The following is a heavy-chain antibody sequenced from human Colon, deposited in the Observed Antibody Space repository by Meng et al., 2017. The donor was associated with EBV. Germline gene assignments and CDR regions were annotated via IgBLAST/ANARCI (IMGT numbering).Heavy chain of an antibody. Sequence: QGRIKQGGAGLLKPLENLALTCAVPGGSFSGYYWGWIRQAPGKGLEWIGEINHSGSTKFNPSLESRVSISVDTSKNQVSLKLTSVTAADTAVYYCARRTTVNLRSFDSWGQGTLVTVSS. CDR3: ARRTTVNLRSFDS. J-gene: IGHJ4*02. CDR1: GGSFSGYY. V-gene: IGHV4-34*01. D-gene: IGHD4-17*01. CDR2: INHSGST.